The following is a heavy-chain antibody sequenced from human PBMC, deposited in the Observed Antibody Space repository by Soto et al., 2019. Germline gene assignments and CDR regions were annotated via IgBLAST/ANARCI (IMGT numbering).Heavy chain of an antibody. J-gene: IGHJ6*02. Sequence: SETLSLTCTVSGGSISSSSYYWGWIRQPPGKGLEWIGSIYYSGSTYYNPSLKSRVTISVDTSKNQFSLKLSSVTAADTAVYYCARVRGSSGYYYYYYGMDVWGQGTTVTVSS. CDR1: GGSISSSSYY. V-gene: IGHV4-39*07. CDR2: IYYSGST. CDR3: ARVRGSSGYYYYYYGMDV. D-gene: IGHD3-22*01.